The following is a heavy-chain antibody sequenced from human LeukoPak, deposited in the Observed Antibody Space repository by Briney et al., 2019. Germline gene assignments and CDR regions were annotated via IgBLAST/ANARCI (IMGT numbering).Heavy chain of an antibody. CDR3: ARLRPTVGY. J-gene: IGHJ4*02. Sequence: SETLSLTCAVSGYSISSGYYWGWIRQPPGKGLEWIGSIYHSGSTYYNPSLKSRVTISVDTSKNQFSLKLSSVTAADTAVYYCARLRPTVGYWGQGTLVTVSS. CDR1: GYSISSGYY. CDR2: IYHSGST. V-gene: IGHV4-38-2*01.